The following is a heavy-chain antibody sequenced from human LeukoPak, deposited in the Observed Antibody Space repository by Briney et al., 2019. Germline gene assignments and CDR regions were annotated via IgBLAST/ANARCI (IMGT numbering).Heavy chain of an antibody. CDR2: IYYSGST. D-gene: IGHD1-1*01. Sequence: SETLSLTCTVSGGSISSYYWSWIRQPPGKGLEWIGYIYYSGSTNYNPSLKSRVTISVDTSKNQFSLKLSSVTAADTAVYYCARTNLDMFDYWGQGTLVTVSS. CDR3: ARTNLDMFDY. J-gene: IGHJ4*02. CDR1: GGSISSYY. V-gene: IGHV4-59*01.